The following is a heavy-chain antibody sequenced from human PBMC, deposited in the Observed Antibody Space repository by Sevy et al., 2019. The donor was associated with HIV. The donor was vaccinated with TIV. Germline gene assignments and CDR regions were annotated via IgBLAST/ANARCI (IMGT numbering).Heavy chain of an antibody. CDR1: GFPFSTYW. CDR2: IYNDGSTT. J-gene: IGHJ6*02. D-gene: IGHD3-22*01. Sequence: GGSLRLSCATSGFPFSTYWMHWDRQAPGKGLVWVSRIYNDGSTTTYAHSVKGRFTVSRDYAKNTLYLQMNSLRAEDTAVYYCARGAYYYDTSGLYFMDVWGQGTTVTVSS. V-gene: IGHV3-74*01. CDR3: ARGAYYYDTSGLYFMDV.